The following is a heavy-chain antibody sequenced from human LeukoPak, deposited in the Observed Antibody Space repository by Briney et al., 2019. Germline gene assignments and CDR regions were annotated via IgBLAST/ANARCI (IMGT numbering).Heavy chain of an antibody. CDR1: AFSFSSYA. D-gene: IGHD3-22*01. CDR3: AKSYSSDFYYGGDYFDY. CDR2: ISGSGGST. V-gene: IGHV3-23*01. J-gene: IGHJ4*02. Sequence: VGSLRLSCAASAFSFSSYAMSWVRQAPGKGLEWVSTISGSGGSTYYADSVKGRFTISRDNSKNTLYLQMNSLRAEDTALYYCAKSYSSDFYYGGDYFDYWGQGTLVTVSS.